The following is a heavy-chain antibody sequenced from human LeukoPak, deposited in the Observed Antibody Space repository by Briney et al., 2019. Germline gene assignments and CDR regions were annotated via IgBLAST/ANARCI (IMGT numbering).Heavy chain of an antibody. CDR1: GFTFNTYW. CDR2: INSDGTSR. J-gene: IGHJ4*02. D-gene: IGHD5-18*01. Sequence: GGSLRLSCAASGFTFNTYWMYWVRQAPGKGLVWVSRINSDGTSRDYAPSVEGRFTMSRDNAKNTLYLQMNSLRAEDTAVYYCASNTAVWGQGTLVTVSS. V-gene: IGHV3-74*01. CDR3: ASNTAV.